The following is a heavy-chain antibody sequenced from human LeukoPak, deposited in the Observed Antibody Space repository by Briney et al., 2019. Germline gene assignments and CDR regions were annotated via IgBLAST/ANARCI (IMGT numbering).Heavy chain of an antibody. D-gene: IGHD6-19*01. J-gene: IGHJ5*02. V-gene: IGHV3-23*01. CDR2: ISGSGGST. CDR1: GFTFSSYA. CDR3: ASTSSGRKKNWFDP. Sequence: QTGGSLRLSCAASGFTFSSYAMSWVRQAPGKGLEWVSAISGSGGSTYYADSVKGRFTISRDNSKNTLYLQMNSLRAEDTAVYYCASTSSGRKKNWFDPWGQGTLVTVSS.